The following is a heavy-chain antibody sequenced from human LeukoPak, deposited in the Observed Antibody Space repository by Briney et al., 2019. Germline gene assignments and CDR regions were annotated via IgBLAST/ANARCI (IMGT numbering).Heavy chain of an antibody. J-gene: IGHJ4*02. CDR2: IYHSGST. D-gene: IGHD3-10*01. Sequence: SETLSLTCTVSGYSISSGYYWGWIRQPPGKGGGGIGSIYHSGSTYYNPSLKSRVTISVDTSKNQFSLKLSSVTAADTAVYYCARDGGSGKVGNYWGQGTLVTVSS. CDR1: GYSISSGYY. CDR3: ARDGGSGKVGNY. V-gene: IGHV4-38-2*02.